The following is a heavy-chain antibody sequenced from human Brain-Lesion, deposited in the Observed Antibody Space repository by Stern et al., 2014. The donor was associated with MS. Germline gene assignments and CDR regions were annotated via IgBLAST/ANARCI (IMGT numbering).Heavy chain of an antibody. D-gene: IGHD6-13*01. Sequence: VQLVESGAEVKKPGASVKVSCKVSGYTLTDFSMHWVRQAPGKGLEWMGTFDPEDGETIYAQKFQGRVTMTEDTSTDTAYMELSSLRSEDTAVYYCATGDFRQQLVPGPYYFYGMDVWGQGTTVTVS. CDR3: ATGDFRQQLVPGPYYFYGMDV. CDR2: FDPEDGET. CDR1: GYTLTDFS. J-gene: IGHJ6*02. V-gene: IGHV1-24*01.